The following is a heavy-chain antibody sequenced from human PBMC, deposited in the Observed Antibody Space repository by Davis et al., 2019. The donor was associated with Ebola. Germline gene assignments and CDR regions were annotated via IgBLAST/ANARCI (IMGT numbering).Heavy chain of an antibody. CDR1: GFNFSASA. CDR2: IVVGSGDT. D-gene: IGHD1-26*01. J-gene: IGHJ4*02. Sequence: SVKVSCKASGFNFSASAVQWVRQARGQRLEWMGWIVVGSGDTNYAHKFQERVTMTRDISTNTAYMDLSRLSSEDPAVYYFAADIGSLSLGYWGQGTLVTVSS. V-gene: IGHV1-58*01. CDR3: AADIGSLSLGY.